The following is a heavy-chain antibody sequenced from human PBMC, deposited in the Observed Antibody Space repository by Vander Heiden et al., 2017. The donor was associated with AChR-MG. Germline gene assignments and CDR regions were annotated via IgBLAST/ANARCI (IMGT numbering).Heavy chain of an antibody. CDR2: IRYDGSNK. D-gene: IGHD1-26*01. Sequence: QVQLVESGGGVVPPGGSLSLSCAASGFTCSSYGMHWVRQAPGKGLEWVAFIRYDGSNKYYADSVKGRFTISRDNSKNTLYLQMNSLRAEDTAVYYCAKDSGIVGATGCVDYWGQGTLVTVSS. V-gene: IGHV3-30*02. J-gene: IGHJ4*02. CDR1: GFTCSSYG. CDR3: AKDSGIVGATGCVDY.